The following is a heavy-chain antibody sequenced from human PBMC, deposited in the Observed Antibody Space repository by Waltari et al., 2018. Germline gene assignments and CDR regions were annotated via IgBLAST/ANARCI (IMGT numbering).Heavy chain of an antibody. CDR3: ARHQVSVGDRPFDY. V-gene: IGHV4-38-2*01. CDR2: IYHSGST. D-gene: IGHD2-21*01. Sequence: QVQLQESGPGLVKPSETLSLTCAVSGYSISSGYYWGWIRQPPGKGLEWIGSIYHSGSTDYNPSLKSRVTISVDTSKNQFSLKLSSVTAADTAVYYCARHQVSVGDRPFDYWGQGTLVTVSS. J-gene: IGHJ4*02. CDR1: GYSISSGYY.